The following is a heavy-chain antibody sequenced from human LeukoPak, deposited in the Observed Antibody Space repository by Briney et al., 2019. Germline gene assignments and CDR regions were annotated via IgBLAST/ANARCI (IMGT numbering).Heavy chain of an antibody. D-gene: IGHD2-21*02. CDR2: VIPIFGTA. CDR3: ARGIKLVVVTATFDY. CDR1: GGTFSSYA. V-gene: IGHV1-69*06. Sequence: GASVEVSCKASGGTFSSYAISWVRQAPGQGLAWMGWVIPIFGTANYAQKFQRRVTITADKSTSTAYMELSSLRSEDTAVYYCARGIKLVVVTATFDYWGQGTLVTVSS. J-gene: IGHJ4*02.